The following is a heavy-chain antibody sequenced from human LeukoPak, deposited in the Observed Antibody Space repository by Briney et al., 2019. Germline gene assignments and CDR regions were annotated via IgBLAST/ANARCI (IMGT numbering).Heavy chain of an antibody. J-gene: IGHJ4*02. CDR2: ISWDGTT. D-gene: IGHD3-22*01. Sequence: TGGSLRLSCAAYGFIFEDYTMHWVRQAPGKTLEWVSLISWDGTTYYADSVKGRFTISRDNSKDSLSLQMDTLRSEDTAFYYCVKDLSYESSGSFFDFWGQGTLVTVS. CDR3: VKDLSYESSGSFFDF. CDR1: GFIFEDYT. V-gene: IGHV3-43*01.